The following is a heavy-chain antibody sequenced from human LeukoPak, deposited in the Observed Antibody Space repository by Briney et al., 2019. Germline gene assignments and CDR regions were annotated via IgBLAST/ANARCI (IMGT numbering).Heavy chain of an antibody. CDR2: ISGSGGGT. CDR3: AKDREIPGYYDSSGYSGSWYFQH. Sequence: GGSLRLSCAASGFTSSSYAMSWVRQAPGKGLEWVSAISGSGGGTYYADSVKGRFTISRDNSKNTLYLQMNSLRAEDTAVYFCAKDREIPGYYDSSGYSGSWYFQHWGQGTLVTVSS. J-gene: IGHJ1*01. V-gene: IGHV3-23*01. D-gene: IGHD3-22*01. CDR1: GFTSSSYA.